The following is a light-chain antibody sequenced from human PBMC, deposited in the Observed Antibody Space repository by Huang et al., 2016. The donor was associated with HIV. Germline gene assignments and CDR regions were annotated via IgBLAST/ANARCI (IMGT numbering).Light chain of an antibody. V-gene: IGKV1-NL1*01. Sequence: DIQRTQSPSFLSASVGDRVTITCRASPGITISLVWYQQKPGKAPKLLLYAASRLESGVPSRFSGNGSGTDYTLTISSLQPEDFATYYCQQYYSTPMYTFGQGTKLEIK. CDR3: QQYYSTPMYT. J-gene: IGKJ2*01. CDR1: PGITIS. CDR2: AAS.